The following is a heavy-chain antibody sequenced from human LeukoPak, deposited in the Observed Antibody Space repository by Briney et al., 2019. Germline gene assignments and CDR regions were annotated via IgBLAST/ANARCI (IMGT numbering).Heavy chain of an antibody. CDR1: GFTFSSYA. CDR2: ISGSGGST. CDR3: AKDGDSSGYYYVSLDY. D-gene: IGHD3-22*01. J-gene: IGHJ4*02. V-gene: IGHV3-23*01. Sequence: GGSLRLSCAASGFTFSSYAMSWVRQAQGKGLEWVSAISGSGGSTYYADSVKGRFTVSRDNSKNTLYLQMNSLRAEDTAVYYCAKDGDSSGYYYVSLDYWGQGTLVTVSS.